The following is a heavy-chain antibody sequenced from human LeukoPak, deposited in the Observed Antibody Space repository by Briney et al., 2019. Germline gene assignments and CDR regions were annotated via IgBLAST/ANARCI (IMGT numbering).Heavy chain of an antibody. CDR3: ARDALTDYSRAFDI. V-gene: IGHV3-53*01. CDR1: GFTVSNNY. J-gene: IGHJ3*02. D-gene: IGHD3-16*01. Sequence: GGSLRLPCTASGFTVSNNYVNWVRQAPGKGLEWVSVIYSGGSTYYADSVKGRFTISRDNPKNTLYLQMNSLRVEDTAVYYCARDALTDYSRAFDIWGQGTMVTVSS. CDR2: IYSGGST.